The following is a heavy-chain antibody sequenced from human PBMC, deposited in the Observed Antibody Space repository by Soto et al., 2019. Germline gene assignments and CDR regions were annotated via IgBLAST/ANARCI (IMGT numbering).Heavy chain of an antibody. D-gene: IGHD2-2*01. CDR2: INAGNGNT. CDR1: GYTFTIYA. Sequence: ASVKVSCKASGYTFTIYAMHWVRQAPGQRLEWMGWINAGNGNTKYSQKFQGRVTITRDTSASTAYMELSSLRSEDTAVYYCARTDCSSTSCYFGGVYYYMDVWGKGTTVTVSS. J-gene: IGHJ6*03. CDR3: ARTDCSSTSCYFGGVYYYMDV. V-gene: IGHV1-3*01.